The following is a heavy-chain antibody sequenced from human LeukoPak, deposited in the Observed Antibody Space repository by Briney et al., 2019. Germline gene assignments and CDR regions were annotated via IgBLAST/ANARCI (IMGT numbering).Heavy chain of an antibody. CDR1: GFTFSSYA. V-gene: IGHV3-48*04. J-gene: IGHJ6*02. CDR2: IGSSSSTI. CDR3: ARAEVGSSGPWGMDV. Sequence: PGGSLRLSCAASGFTFSSYAMSWVRQAPGKGLEWVSYIGSSSSTIYYADSVKGRFTISRDNAKNSLYLQMNSLRAEDTAVYYCARAEVGSSGPWGMDVWGQGTTVTVSS. D-gene: IGHD3-22*01.